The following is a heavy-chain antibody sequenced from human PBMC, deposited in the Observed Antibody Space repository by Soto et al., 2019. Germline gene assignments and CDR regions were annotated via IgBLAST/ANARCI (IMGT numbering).Heavy chain of an antibody. J-gene: IGHJ4*02. CDR2: ISGSGGST. CDR3: ATDQTMFGVVQKDY. Sequence: EVQLLESGGGLVQPGGSLRLSCAASGFTFSSYAMSWVRQAPGKGLEWVSAISGSGGSTYYADSVKGRFTISRDNSKNTLYMQMNSMRAEDTAVYYCATDQTMFGVVQKDYWGQGTLVTVSS. D-gene: IGHD3-3*01. V-gene: IGHV3-23*01. CDR1: GFTFSSYA.